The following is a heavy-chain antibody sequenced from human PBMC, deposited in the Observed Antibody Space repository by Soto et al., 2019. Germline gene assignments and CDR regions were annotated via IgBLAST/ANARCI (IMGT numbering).Heavy chain of an antibody. D-gene: IGHD3-22*01. CDR1: GGSISSGDYY. CDR2: IYYSGST. Sequence: QVQLQESGPGLVKPSQTLSLTCTVSGGSISSGDYYWSWIRQPPGKGLEWIGYIYYSGSTYYNPSLKSRVTISVDTSKNQFSLKLSSVTAADTAVYYCARAGYYYDSSGYNLRPAFDIWGQGTMVTVSS. V-gene: IGHV4-30-4*01. CDR3: ARAGYYYDSSGYNLRPAFDI. J-gene: IGHJ3*02.